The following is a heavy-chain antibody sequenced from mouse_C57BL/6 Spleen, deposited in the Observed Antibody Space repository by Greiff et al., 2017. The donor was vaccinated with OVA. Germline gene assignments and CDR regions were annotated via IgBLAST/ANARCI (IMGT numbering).Heavy chain of an antibody. CDR2: IHPNSGST. CDR3: ARVEYKDYAMDY. J-gene: IGHJ4*01. Sequence: VQLQQSGAELVKPGASVKLSCKASGYTFTSYWMHWVKQRPGQGLEWIGMIHPNSGSTNYNEKFKSKATLTVDKSSSTAYMQLSSLTSEDSAVYYCARVEYKDYAMDYWGQGTSVTVSS. V-gene: IGHV1-64*01. CDR1: GYTFTSYW. D-gene: IGHD1-3*01.